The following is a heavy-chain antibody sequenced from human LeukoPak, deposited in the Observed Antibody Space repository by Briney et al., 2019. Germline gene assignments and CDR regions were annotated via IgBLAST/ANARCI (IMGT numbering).Heavy chain of an antibody. V-gene: IGHV3-21*04. Sequence: PGGSLRLSCAASGFTFSSYSMNWVRQAPGKGLEWVSSISSSSSYIYYADSVKGRFTISRDNSKNSLYLQMNSLRAEDMALYYCAKGYCSGGSCPVDIWGQGTMVTVSS. CDR3: AKGYCSGGSCPVDI. J-gene: IGHJ3*02. CDR2: ISSSSSYI. CDR1: GFTFSSYS. D-gene: IGHD2-15*01.